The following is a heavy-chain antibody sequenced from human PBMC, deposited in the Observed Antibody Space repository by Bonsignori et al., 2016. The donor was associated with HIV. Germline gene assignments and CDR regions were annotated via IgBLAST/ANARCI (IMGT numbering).Heavy chain of an antibody. D-gene: IGHD2-21*02. CDR3: ARGGXSDFYGLFSF. J-gene: IGHJ4*02. CDR2: INSDGSGI. V-gene: IGHV3-74*01. CDR1: GFSLSTYW. Sequence: EVQLVESGGGLVQPGGSLRLSCAASGFSLSTYWMHWVRQVPGKGLVWVSRINSDGSGIRYVDSVEGRFTISRDNAKNTLYLQMSSLRAEDTAVYHCARGGXSDFYGLFSFWGQGNRGHRL.